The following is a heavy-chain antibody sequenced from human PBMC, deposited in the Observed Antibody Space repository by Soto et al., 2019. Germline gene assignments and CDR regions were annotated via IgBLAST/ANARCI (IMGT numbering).Heavy chain of an antibody. D-gene: IGHD3-3*01. CDR1: GYSFTSYW. Sequence: GESLKISCNVSGYSFTSYWIGWVRQMPGKGLEWMGIIYPGDSDTRYSPSFQGQVTISADKSISTAYLQWSSLKASDTAMYYCARPHFNYDFWSGYYLFWGQGTLVTVSS. J-gene: IGHJ4*02. CDR3: ARPHFNYDFWSGYYLF. CDR2: IYPGDSDT. V-gene: IGHV5-51*01.